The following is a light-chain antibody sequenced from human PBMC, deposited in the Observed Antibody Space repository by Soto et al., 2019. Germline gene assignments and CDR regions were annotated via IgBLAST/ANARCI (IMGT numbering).Light chain of an antibody. CDR2: DAS. CDR1: QSVSSY. J-gene: IGKJ1*01. V-gene: IGKV3-11*01. Sequence: EFVLTQSPSTLSLSPWERATLSCRASQSVSSYLAWYQQKPGQAPRLLIYDASNRATGIPARFSGSGSGTDFTLTISSLEPEDFAVYYCQQRSKWPWTVGQGTKVDIK. CDR3: QQRSKWPWT.